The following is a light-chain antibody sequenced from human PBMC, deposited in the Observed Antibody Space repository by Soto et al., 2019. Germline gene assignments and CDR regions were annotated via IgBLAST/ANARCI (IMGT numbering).Light chain of an antibody. CDR1: QSVSSSY. V-gene: IGKV3-20*01. CDR3: QQYGSSPPT. J-gene: IGKJ1*01. CDR2: GAS. Sequence: EIVLTQSPGTLSLSPGERATLSCRASQSVSSSYLAWYQKKPGQAPRLLIYGASSRAAGFPDRFSGSGSGTDFTLTIRRLEPEDFAVYYCQQYGSSPPTFGQGTK.